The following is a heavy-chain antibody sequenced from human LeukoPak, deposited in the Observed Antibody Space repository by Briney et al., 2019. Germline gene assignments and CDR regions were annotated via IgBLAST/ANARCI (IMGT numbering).Heavy chain of an antibody. CDR2: IYYSGST. CDR1: GGSISSGGYS. CDR3: ASSSDYGGSAPDY. D-gene: IGHD4-23*01. J-gene: IGHJ4*02. V-gene: IGHV4-31*03. Sequence: SKTLSLTCTVSGGSISSGGYSWSWIRQHPGKGLEWIGYIYYSGSTYYNPSLKSRVTISVDTSKNQFSLKLSSVTAADTAVYYCASSSDYGGSAPDYWGQGTLVTVSS.